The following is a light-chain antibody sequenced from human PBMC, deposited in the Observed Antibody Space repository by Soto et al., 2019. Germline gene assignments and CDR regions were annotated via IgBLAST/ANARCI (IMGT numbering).Light chain of an antibody. CDR1: SSNIGAGYG. Sequence: QSVLTQPPSVSGAPGQRVTISCTGSSSNIGAGYGVHWYQQLPGTAPKLLIHGNSNRPSGVPDRFSGSKSGTSASLAITGLQAEDEADYYCQSYDSSLSGWVFGGGTKLTVL. J-gene: IGLJ3*02. V-gene: IGLV1-40*01. CDR2: GNS. CDR3: QSYDSSLSGWV.